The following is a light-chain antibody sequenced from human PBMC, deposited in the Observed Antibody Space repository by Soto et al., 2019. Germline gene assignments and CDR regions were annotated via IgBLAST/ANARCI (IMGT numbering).Light chain of an antibody. CDR2: DAS. Sequence: DIQMTQSPSSLSASVGDRVTITCQASQDISDYLNWFQQKPGKAPKLLIYDASNLETGVPSRFSGSGSGTDFTLTISSLQPEDIATYYCHQYDNLPKTFGHGTKVEIK. J-gene: IGKJ1*01. CDR3: HQYDNLPKT. CDR1: QDISDY. V-gene: IGKV1-33*01.